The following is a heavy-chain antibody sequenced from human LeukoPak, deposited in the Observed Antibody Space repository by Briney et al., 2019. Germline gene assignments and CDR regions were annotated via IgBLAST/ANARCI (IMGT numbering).Heavy chain of an antibody. CDR1: GYSFTSYG. CDR3: ARDSSIQQLGVVNLWVNWIDP. CDR2: ISPYKGKT. J-gene: IGHJ5*02. V-gene: IGHV1-18*01. Sequence: ASVKVSCKASGYSFTSYGISWVRQAPGQGLEWMGWISPYKGKTNYAQGFQGRVTMTTETSTRTAYMELRSLRSDDTAVYYCARDSSIQQLGVVNLWVNWIDPWGQGTLVTVSS. D-gene: IGHD6-13*01.